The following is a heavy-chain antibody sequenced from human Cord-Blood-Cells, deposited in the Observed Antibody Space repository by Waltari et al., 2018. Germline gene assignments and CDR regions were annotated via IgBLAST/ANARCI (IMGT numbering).Heavy chain of an antibody. CDR2: FDPEDGET. D-gene: IGHD6-13*01. CDR1: GYTITELS. V-gene: IGHV1-24*01. Sequence: QVQLVQSGAEVKKPGASVKVSCKVSGYTITELSMHWGPPPPGKGLEWMGGFDPEDGETIYAQKFQGRVTMTEDTSTDTAYMELSSLRSEDTAVYYCATSPPYSSSWYYFDYWGQGTLVTVSS. CDR3: ATSPPYSSSWYYFDY. J-gene: IGHJ4*02.